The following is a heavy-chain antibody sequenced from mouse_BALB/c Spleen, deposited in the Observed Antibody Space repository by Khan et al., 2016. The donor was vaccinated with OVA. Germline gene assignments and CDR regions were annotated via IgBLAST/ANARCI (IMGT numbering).Heavy chain of an antibody. J-gene: IGHJ4*01. CDR2: INTYTGEP. CDR1: GYSFTNYG. D-gene: IGHD2-12*01. V-gene: IGHV9-3-1*01. CDR3: ARPPYFSYSLDH. Sequence: IQLVQSGPELKKPGETVKISCKASGYSFTNYGMNWVKQSPGKALKWMGWINTYTGEPTYADDFKGRFAFSLETSANTAYLQINILKNEDTATYFCARPPYFSYSLDHWGQGTSVTVSS.